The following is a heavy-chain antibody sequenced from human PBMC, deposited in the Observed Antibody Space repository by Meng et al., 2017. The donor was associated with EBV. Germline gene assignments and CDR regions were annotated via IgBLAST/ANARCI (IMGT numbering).Heavy chain of an antibody. D-gene: IGHD5-12*01. J-gene: IGHJ5*02. Sequence: HLDLQEAGLGLPKPSETLSLTCTVSGGSIRSSSYYWGWIGKPPGKGLEWIGSIYYSGSTYYNPSLKSRVTISVDTSKNQFSLKLSSVTAADTAVYYCVRVVATIFTNWFDPWGQGTLVTVSS. CDR1: GGSIRSSSYY. CDR2: IYYSGST. CDR3: VRVVATIFTNWFDP. V-gene: IGHV4-39*07.